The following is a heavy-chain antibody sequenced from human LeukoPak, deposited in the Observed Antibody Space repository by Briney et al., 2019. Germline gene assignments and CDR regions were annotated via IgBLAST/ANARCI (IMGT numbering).Heavy chain of an antibody. Sequence: PGGSLRLSCAASGFTFSSYEMNWVRQAPGKGLEWVSYISSSGSTIYYADSVKGRFTISRDNAKNSLYLQMNSLRAEDTAVYYCARVRTGQQWLEDYYYYYMDVWGKGTTVTISS. CDR1: GFTFSSYE. CDR3: ARVRTGQQWLEDYYYYYMDV. J-gene: IGHJ6*03. V-gene: IGHV3-48*03. CDR2: ISSSGSTI. D-gene: IGHD6-19*01.